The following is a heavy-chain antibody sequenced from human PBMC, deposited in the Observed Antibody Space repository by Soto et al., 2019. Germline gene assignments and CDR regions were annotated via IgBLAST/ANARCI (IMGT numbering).Heavy chain of an antibody. D-gene: IGHD3-3*01. Sequence: QVQLQESGPGLVKPSETLSLICTVSGDSISSTSYYWSWIRQPPGKGLEWIGYLYYSGTTNYNQSLKSRVTISVDTPKNQVPRKLRSVTAADTAVYYCGRARRFGVGAWYDPWGQGTLVTVSS. V-gene: IGHV4-61*01. CDR1: GDSISSTSYY. J-gene: IGHJ5*02. CDR3: GRARRFGVGAWYDP. CDR2: LYYSGTT.